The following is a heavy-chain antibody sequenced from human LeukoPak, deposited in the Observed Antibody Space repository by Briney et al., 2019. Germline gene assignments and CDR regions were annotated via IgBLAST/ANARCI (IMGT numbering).Heavy chain of an antibody. V-gene: IGHV3-48*04. D-gene: IGHD6-6*01. CDR1: GFTFSSYS. CDR3: ASLRIAARQALDY. J-gene: IGHJ4*02. Sequence: GGSLRLSCAASGFTFSSYSMNWVRQAPGKGLEWVSYISSSSSTIYYADSVKGRFTIFRDNAKNSLYLQMNSLRAEDTAVYYCASLRIAARQALDYWGQGTLVTVSS. CDR2: ISSSSSTI.